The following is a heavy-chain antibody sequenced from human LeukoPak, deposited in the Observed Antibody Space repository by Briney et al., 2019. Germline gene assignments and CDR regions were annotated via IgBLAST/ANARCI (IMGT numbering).Heavy chain of an antibody. CDR1: GFTFSSYA. V-gene: IGHV3-30-3*01. Sequence: PGGSLRLSCAASGFTFSSYAMHWVRQAPGKGLEWVAVISYDGSNKYYADSVKGRFTISRDNSKNTLYLQMNSLRAEDTAVYYCARGHSSGWSTFDYWAREPWSPSPQ. J-gene: IGHJ4*02. CDR3: ARGHSSGWSTFDY. D-gene: IGHD6-19*01. CDR2: ISYDGSNK.